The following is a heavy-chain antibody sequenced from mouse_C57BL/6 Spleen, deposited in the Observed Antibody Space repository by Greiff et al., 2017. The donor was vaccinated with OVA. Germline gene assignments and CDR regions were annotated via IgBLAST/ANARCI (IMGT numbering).Heavy chain of an antibody. J-gene: IGHJ2*01. CDR1: GYAFSSYW. D-gene: IGHD2-5*01. Sequence: QVQLQQSGAELVKPGASVKISCKASGYAFSSYWMNWVKQRPGKGLEWIGQIYPGDGDTNYNGKFKGKATLTADKSSSTAYMQLSSLTSEDSAVYFCAKTSYYSNAYYFDYWGQGTTLTVSS. CDR2: IYPGDGDT. CDR3: AKTSYYSNAYYFDY. V-gene: IGHV1-80*01.